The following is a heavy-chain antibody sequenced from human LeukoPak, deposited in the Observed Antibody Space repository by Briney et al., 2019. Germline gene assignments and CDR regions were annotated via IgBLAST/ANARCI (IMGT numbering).Heavy chain of an antibody. D-gene: IGHD1-26*01. CDR3: TTDGSTTLSNTFDY. CDR1: GFTFSDAW. CDR2: IKRRNRGETV. Sequence: PGGSLRLSCAASGFTFSDAWMNWVRLAPGKGREWVGRIKRRNRGETVDHPAPVKGRFTISRDDSKTTVYLQMNSLKTEDTAIYYCTTDGSTTLSNTFDYWGQGTLVTVSS. V-gene: IGHV3-15*01. J-gene: IGHJ4*02.